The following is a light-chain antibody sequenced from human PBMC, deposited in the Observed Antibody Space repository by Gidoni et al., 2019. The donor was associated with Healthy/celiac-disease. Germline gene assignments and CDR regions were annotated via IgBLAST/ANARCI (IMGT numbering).Light chain of an antibody. J-gene: IGKJ4*01. CDR1: QSLLHSNGYNY. V-gene: IGKV2-28*01. Sequence: DIVMTQSPLSLPVTPGEPASISCRSSQSLLHSNGYNYLDWYLQKPGQSPKLLIYLGSNRASGVPDRFSDSGSGTDFTLKISRVEAEDVGVYYCMQALQTLLTFGGGTKVEIK. CDR3: MQALQTLLT. CDR2: LGS.